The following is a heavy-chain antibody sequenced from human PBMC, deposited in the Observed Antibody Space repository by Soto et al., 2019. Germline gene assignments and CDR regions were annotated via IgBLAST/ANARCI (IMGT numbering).Heavy chain of an antibody. CDR1: GVSFNSWA. CDR2: VTHDGSLY. J-gene: IGHJ4*02. CDR3: VKDRSDTWSFDY. Sequence: WGSLRLSCVASGVSFNSWAMHWVRQVPGKGLEWLAVVTHDGSLYPYADSVKGRFSISRDNSRKTLYLQMNSLRPEDTAVYYCVKDRSDTWSFDYWGQGTLVTVSS. D-gene: IGHD2-8*02. V-gene: IGHV3-30*18.